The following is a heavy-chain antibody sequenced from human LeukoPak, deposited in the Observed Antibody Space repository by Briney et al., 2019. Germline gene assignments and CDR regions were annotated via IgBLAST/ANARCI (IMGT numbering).Heavy chain of an antibody. CDR2: IYYSGNT. CDR1: GPSISSGDYY. CDR3: ARDGRDYYGSGSYYNDYFDF. Sequence: SQTLSLTCTVSGPSISSGDYYWNGMRQPPGKGVEWIGYIYYSGNTYYNPSLKSRVTIAVDTSKNQFSLKLSSVTAADTAVYYCARDGRDYYGSGSYYNDYFDFWGQGILVTVSS. D-gene: IGHD3-10*01. J-gene: IGHJ4*02. V-gene: IGHV4-30-4*01.